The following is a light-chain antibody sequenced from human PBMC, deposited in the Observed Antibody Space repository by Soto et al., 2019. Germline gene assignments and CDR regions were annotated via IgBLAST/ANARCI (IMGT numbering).Light chain of an antibody. CDR3: AAWDDSLSGVV. CDR1: ISNLGSNF. Sequence: QSVLTQPPSASGTPGQRVTISCSGSISNLGSNFIYWYQQLPGAVPKLLISRNNERPSGVPDRFSGSKSGTSASLAISGLRSEDEADYHCAAWDDSLSGVVFGGGTKVTVL. CDR2: RNN. J-gene: IGLJ3*02. V-gene: IGLV1-47*01.